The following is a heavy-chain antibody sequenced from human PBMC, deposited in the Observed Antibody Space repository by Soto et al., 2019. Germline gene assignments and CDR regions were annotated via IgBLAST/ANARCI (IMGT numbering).Heavy chain of an antibody. CDR3: TTLLNDVSKTSPWLDP. V-gene: IGHV5-51*01. CDR2: ISPDTSRT. J-gene: IGHJ5*02. Sequence: GESLKISCKGSEYSFANQWIGWVRQMPGKGLEWVGIISPDTSRTLYSPSLQGQVTISVDKSISTVYLQWNSLKASDTAMYYFTTLLNDVSKTSPWLDPWGQGTLVTVSS. CDR1: EYSFANQW. D-gene: IGHD2-15*01.